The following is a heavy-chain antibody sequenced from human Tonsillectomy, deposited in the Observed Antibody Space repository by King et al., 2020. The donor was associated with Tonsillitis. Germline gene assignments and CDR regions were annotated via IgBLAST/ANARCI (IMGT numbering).Heavy chain of an antibody. J-gene: IGHJ2*01. CDR3: ASDGTIWFGELFGWYFDL. CDR2: ISYDGSNK. D-gene: IGHD3-10*01. CDR1: GFTFSSYG. Sequence: VQLVESGGGVVQPGRSLRLSCAASGFTFSSYGMHWVRQAPGKGLEWVAVISYDGSNKYYADSVKGRFTISRDNSKNTLYLQMNSLRAEDTAVYYCASDGTIWFGELFGWYFDLWGRGTVVTVSS. V-gene: IGHV3-33*05.